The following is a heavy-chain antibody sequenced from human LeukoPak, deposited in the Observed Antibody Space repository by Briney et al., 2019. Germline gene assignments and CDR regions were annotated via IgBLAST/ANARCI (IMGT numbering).Heavy chain of an antibody. J-gene: IGHJ4*02. D-gene: IGHD3-22*01. CDR3: ASGRYSSGYYYFDY. CDR2: IWYDGSNK. Sequence: GGSLRLSCAAFGFTFRSYGMNWVRQAPGKGLEWVAVIWYDGSNKYYADSVKGRFTISRDNSKNTLYLQMNSLIAEDTAVYYCASGRYSSGYYYFDYWGQGTLVTVSS. CDR1: GFTFRSYG. V-gene: IGHV3-33*01.